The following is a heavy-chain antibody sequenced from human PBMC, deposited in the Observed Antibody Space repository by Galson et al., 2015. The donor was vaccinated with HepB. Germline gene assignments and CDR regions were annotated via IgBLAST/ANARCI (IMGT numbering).Heavy chain of an antibody. D-gene: IGHD4-11*01. CDR3: ARDRTNSNYVYPTNC. Sequence: SLRLSCAASGFTFSSYSMNWVRQAPGKGLEWVSSISSSSSYIYYADSVKGRFTISRDNAKNSLYLQMNSLRAEDTAVYYCARDRTNSNYVYPTNCWGQGTLVTVSS. V-gene: IGHV3-21*01. J-gene: IGHJ4*02. CDR2: ISSSSSYI. CDR1: GFTFSSYS.